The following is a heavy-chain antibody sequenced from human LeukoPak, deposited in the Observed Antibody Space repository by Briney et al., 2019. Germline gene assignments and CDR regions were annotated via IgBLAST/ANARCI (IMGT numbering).Heavy chain of an antibody. CDR3: VYYDSSGYYYGRLRY. J-gene: IGHJ4*02. D-gene: IGHD3-22*01. CDR1: GFRFSSHA. Sequence: GGSLRLSCATSGFRFSSHAMSWVRQAPGKGLDWVSVISGSGESTYYADSVKGRFTISRDNSKNTLYLQMNSLRAEDTAIYYCVYYDSSGYYYGRLRYWGQGTLVTVSS. CDR2: ISGSGEST. V-gene: IGHV3-23*01.